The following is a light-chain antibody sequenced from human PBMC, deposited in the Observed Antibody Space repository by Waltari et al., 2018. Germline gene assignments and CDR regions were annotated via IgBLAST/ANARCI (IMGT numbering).Light chain of an antibody. Sequence: QSALTQPAAVSGSPGQSVTISCTGASSDIGRYDLLSWYQQHPGNAPKRVISDVTKRPSGVSDRFSGSKSGDTASLTISGLQFEDEADYYCCSYAGNYIWVFGGGTRLTVL. V-gene: IGLV2-23*02. CDR2: DVT. CDR3: CSYAGNYIWV. J-gene: IGLJ3*02. CDR1: SSDIGRYDL.